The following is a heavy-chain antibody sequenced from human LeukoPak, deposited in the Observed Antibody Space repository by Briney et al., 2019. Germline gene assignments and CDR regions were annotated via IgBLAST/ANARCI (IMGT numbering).Heavy chain of an antibody. CDR2: ISGGGNTR. J-gene: IGHJ4*02. CDR3: ATSHDSAGND. D-gene: IGHD2-15*01. V-gene: IGHV3-7*01. Sequence: XRQAAXXXXEGVANISGGGNTRNYVPSVRGLFTIRRDNTKKSLYLQMNSLTVEDTAVYYCATSHDSAGNDWGQGTLVTVSS.